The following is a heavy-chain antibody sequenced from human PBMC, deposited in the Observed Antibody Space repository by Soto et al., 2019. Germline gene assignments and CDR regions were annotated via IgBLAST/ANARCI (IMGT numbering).Heavy chain of an antibody. V-gene: IGHV3-33*01. Sequence: QVQLVESGGGVVQPGRSLRLSCAASGFTFSSYGMHWVRQAPGKGLEWVAVIWYDGSNKYYADSVKGRFTISRDNSKNTLYLQMNSLRAEDTAVYYCARDGYCSGGSCYRRFDYWGPGTLVTVSS. CDR2: IWYDGSNK. J-gene: IGHJ4*02. CDR3: ARDGYCSGGSCYRRFDY. CDR1: GFTFSSYG. D-gene: IGHD2-15*01.